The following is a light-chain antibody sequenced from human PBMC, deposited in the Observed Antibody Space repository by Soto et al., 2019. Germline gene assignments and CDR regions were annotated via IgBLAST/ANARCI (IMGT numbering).Light chain of an antibody. CDR1: QRMRGW. CDR3: KQYESYTIT. CDR2: DVS. J-gene: IGKJ5*01. Sequence: DIQMTHSPSTPSASVRETGTITCRASQRMRGWLAWHQQKPGKADKRLIYDVSALKRGVPPRCSGSGSGTEFTLTISSLQPDDFATYYCKQYESYTITVGEGTRLEI. V-gene: IGKV1-5*01.